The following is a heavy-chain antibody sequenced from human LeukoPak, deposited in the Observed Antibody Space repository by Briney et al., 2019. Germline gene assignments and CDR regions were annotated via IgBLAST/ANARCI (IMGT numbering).Heavy chain of an antibody. CDR1: GFTFSSYA. D-gene: IGHD1-14*01. CDR2: ISASGGST. V-gene: IGHV3-23*01. CDR3: AKPARTDYADY. Sequence: GGSLRLSCAASGFTFSSYAMNWVRQAPEKGLEWASSISASGGSTYYADSVKGRFTISRDNSKNTLYLQMNSLRAEDTAIYYCAKPARTDYADYWGQGSLVTVSS. J-gene: IGHJ4*02.